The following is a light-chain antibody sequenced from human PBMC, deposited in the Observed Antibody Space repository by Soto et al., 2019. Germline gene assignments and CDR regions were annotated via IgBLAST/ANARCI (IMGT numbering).Light chain of an antibody. J-gene: IGLJ1*01. V-gene: IGLV1-40*01. CDR2: GNK. Sequence: QSALTQPPSVSGAPGQRVTISCTGSSSNIGAGYDVHWYQQRPGTAPKLLIYGNKNRPSGVPDRFSDSKSGTSASLAITGLQAEDEADYYCQSYDSSLSVSYVFGTGTKVTVL. CDR3: QSYDSSLSVSYV. CDR1: SSNIGAGYD.